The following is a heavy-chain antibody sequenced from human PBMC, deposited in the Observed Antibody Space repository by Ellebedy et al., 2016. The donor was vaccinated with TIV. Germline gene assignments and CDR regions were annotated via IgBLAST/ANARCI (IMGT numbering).Heavy chain of an antibody. V-gene: IGHV4-4*02. J-gene: IGHJ6*02. CDR2: IYPGRSA. D-gene: IGHD2-2*01. CDR3: ARHRSGIVLVPSHYGMDV. Sequence: SETLSLTXAVSGDPITGSHWWSWVRQPPGRGLEWIGEIYPGRSANYNPSLKSRVAMSIDESKNGFSLKLSSVTVADTAVYYCARHRSGIVLVPSHYGMDVWGHGTTVTVSS. CDR1: GDPITGSHW.